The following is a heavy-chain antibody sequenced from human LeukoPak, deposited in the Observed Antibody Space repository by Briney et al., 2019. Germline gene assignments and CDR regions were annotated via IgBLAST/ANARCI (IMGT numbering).Heavy chain of an antibody. Sequence: GASVKVSCKASGYTFTSYSITWVRQAPGQGLEWMGWISAYNGNTNYAQKLQGRVTMTTDTSTSTAYMELRSLGSDDTAVYYCARFSGSYLKYFDHWGQGTLVTVSS. J-gene: IGHJ4*02. V-gene: IGHV1-18*01. CDR2: ISAYNGNT. CDR3: ARFSGSYLKYFDH. CDR1: GYTFTSYS. D-gene: IGHD1-26*01.